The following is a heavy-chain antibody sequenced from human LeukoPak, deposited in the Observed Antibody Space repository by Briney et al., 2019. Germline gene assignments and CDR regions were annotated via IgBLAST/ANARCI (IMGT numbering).Heavy chain of an antibody. CDR3: AKDPMLFGDLPNYFDY. CDR2: IRYDGSSK. CDR1: GFIFSSYG. V-gene: IGHV3-30*02. J-gene: IGHJ4*02. Sequence: GRSLRLSCAASGFIFSSYGMHWVRQAPDKGLEWVAFIRYDGSSKYYADSVKGRFTISRDNSKNTLYLQMNSLRAEDTAVYYCAKDPMLFGDLPNYFDYWGQGTLVTVSS. D-gene: IGHD3-10*02.